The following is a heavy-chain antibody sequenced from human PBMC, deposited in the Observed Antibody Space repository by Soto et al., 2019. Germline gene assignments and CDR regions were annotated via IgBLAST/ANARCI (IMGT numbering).Heavy chain of an antibody. V-gene: IGHV4-59*01. D-gene: IGHD4-17*01. CDR1: GGSISSYY. J-gene: IGHJ4*02. Sequence: PSETLSLTCTVSGGSISSYYWSWIRQPPGKGLEWIGYIYYSGSTNYNPSLKSRVTISVDTSKNQFSLKLSSVTAADTAVYYCAREGGTGTFYGDYVYWGQGTLVTVSS. CDR2: IYYSGST. CDR3: AREGGTGTFYGDYVY.